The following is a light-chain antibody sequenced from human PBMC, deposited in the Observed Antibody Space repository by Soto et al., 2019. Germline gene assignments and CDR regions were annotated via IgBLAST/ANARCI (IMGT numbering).Light chain of an antibody. CDR3: QQYGSSSWT. V-gene: IGKV3-20*01. Sequence: EIVLTQSPGTLSLSPGERATLSCRASQSVSSSYLAWYQHKPSQAPRLLIYGAYSRATGMPARFSGSGSGTDFTITISRLEPEDFAVYYCQQYGSSSWTFGQGTKVENK. CDR1: QSVSSSY. J-gene: IGKJ1*01. CDR2: GAY.